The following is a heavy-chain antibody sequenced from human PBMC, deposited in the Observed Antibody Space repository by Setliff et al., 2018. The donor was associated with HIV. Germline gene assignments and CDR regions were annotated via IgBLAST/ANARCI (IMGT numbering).Heavy chain of an antibody. CDR2: LNYVGVT. V-gene: IGHV4-34*01. J-gene: IGHJ4*02. D-gene: IGHD2-21*02. Sequence: ASETLSLTCAVHGGSFSGSYWSWIRQPPGKGLEWIGELNYVGVTNHNPSLKSRVTISVEASKRQWSLKLNSVTAADTAVYFCATTECRGADCPQMYDYWGQGILVT. CDR3: ATTECRGADCPQMYDY. CDR1: GGSFSGSY.